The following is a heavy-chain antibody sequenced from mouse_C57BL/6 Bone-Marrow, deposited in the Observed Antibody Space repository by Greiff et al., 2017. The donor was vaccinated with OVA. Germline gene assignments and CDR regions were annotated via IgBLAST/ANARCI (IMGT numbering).Heavy chain of an antibody. J-gene: IGHJ4*01. D-gene: IGHD1-1*01. Sequence: QVHVKQSGAELVRPGASVTLSCKASGYTFTDYEMHWVKQTPVHGLEWIGAIDPETGGTAYNQKFKGKAILTADQSSRPAYMELRSLTSEDSAVYYCTRFYYGSSYEDYYAMDCWGQGTSVTVSS. CDR1: GYTFTDYE. CDR3: TRFYYGSSYEDYYAMDC. V-gene: IGHV1-15*01. CDR2: IDPETGGT.